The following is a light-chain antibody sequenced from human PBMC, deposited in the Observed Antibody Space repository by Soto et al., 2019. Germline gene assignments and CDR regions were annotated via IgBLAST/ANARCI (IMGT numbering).Light chain of an antibody. J-gene: IGKJ1*01. CDR2: AAS. CDR3: QQYYNWPRT. Sequence: EIVMTQSPATLSVSPGERATLSCRASQSVSNKLVWYQQKPGQAPRLLIYAASTRATGIPDRFSGSGSGTDFTLTISSLQPEDFAVYYCQQYYNWPRTFGQGTKVDIK. CDR1: QSVSNK. V-gene: IGKV3-15*01.